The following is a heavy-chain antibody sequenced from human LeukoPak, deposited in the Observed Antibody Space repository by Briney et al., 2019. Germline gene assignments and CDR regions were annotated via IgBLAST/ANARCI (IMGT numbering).Heavy chain of an antibody. D-gene: IGHD6-13*01. J-gene: IGHJ4*02. CDR3: AKDLTAGTSYYFDY. CDR2: ISGSGGST. CDR1: GFTFSSYA. Sequence: SGGSLRLSCAASGFTFSSYAMCWVRQAPGKGLEWVSAISGSGGSTYYADSVKGRFTISRDNSKNTLYLQMNSLGAEDTAVYYCAKDLTAGTSYYFDYWGQGTLVTVSS. V-gene: IGHV3-23*01.